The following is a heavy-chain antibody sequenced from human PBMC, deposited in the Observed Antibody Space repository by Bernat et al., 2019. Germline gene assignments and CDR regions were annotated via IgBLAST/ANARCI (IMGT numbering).Heavy chain of an antibody. CDR1: GYTFTSYG. D-gene: IGHD5-18*01. Sequence: QVQLVQSGAEVKKPGASVKVSCKASGYTFTSYGISWVRQAPGQGLEWMGWISAYNGNTNYAQKLQGRVTMTTDTSTSTAYMELRSLRTDDADVYYCARDVPPVDRAMVTRNWFGPWGQGTLVTVSS. V-gene: IGHV1-18*01. CDR3: ARDVPPVDRAMVTRNWFGP. CDR2: ISAYNGNT. J-gene: IGHJ5*02.